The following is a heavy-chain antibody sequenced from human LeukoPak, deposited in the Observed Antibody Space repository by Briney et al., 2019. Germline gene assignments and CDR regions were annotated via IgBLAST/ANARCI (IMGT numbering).Heavy chain of an antibody. J-gene: IGHJ3*02. D-gene: IGHD6-13*01. Sequence: SVKVSCKASGGTFSSYAISWVRQAPGRGLEWMGGIIPIFGTANYAQKFQGRVTITADESTSTAYMELSTLRCVNTPVSKCASVRPGIADAFDIWGQGTMVTASS. CDR3: ASVRPGIADAFDI. V-gene: IGHV1-69*13. CDR1: GGTFSSYA. CDR2: IIPIFGTA.